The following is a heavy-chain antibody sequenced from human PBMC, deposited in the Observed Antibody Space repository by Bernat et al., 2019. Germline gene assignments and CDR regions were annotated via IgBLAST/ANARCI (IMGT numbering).Heavy chain of an antibody. CDR2: IYYSGST. V-gene: IGHV4-59*08. CDR3: ASTRYYDFWSGYYFDY. D-gene: IGHD3-3*01. CDR1: GGSISSYY. Sequence: QVQLQESGPGLVKPSETLSLTCTVSGGSISSYYWSWIRQPPGKGLEWIGYIYYSGSTNYNPSLKSRVTISVDTSKNQFSLKLSSVTAADTAVYYCASTRYYDFWSGYYFDYWGQGTLVTVSS. J-gene: IGHJ4*02.